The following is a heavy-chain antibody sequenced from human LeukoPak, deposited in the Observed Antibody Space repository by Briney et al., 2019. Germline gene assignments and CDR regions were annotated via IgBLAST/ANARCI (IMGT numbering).Heavy chain of an antibody. Sequence: SETLSLTCAVYGGSFSGYYWGWIRQPPGKGLEWIGEINHSGSTNYNPSLKSRVTISVDTSKNQFSLKLSSVTAADTAVYYCARVEGIAAAAASNFDYWGQGTLVTVSS. J-gene: IGHJ4*02. CDR1: GGSFSGYY. CDR3: ARVEGIAAAAASNFDY. D-gene: IGHD6-13*01. CDR2: INHSGST. V-gene: IGHV4-34*01.